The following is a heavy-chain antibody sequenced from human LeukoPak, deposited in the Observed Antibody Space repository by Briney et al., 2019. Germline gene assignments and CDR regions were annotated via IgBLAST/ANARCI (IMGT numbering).Heavy chain of an antibody. V-gene: IGHV3-48*01. J-gene: IGHJ4*02. Sequence: GGSLRPSCATSGFTFKTEPMNWVRQAPGKGLEWLSNIRDSGSEMYYAESVRGRFTISRDNAKNSLFLQMNSLRVEDTAVYYCVRDQNWAFDSWGPGAQVTVSS. CDR1: GFTFKTEP. CDR3: VRDQNWAFDS. CDR2: IRDSGSEM. D-gene: IGHD7-27*01.